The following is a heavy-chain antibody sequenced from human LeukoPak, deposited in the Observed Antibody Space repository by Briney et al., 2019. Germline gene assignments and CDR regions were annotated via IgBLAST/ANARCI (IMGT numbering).Heavy chain of an antibody. J-gene: IGHJ6*03. Sequence: GASVKVSCKASGYTFTGHYMHWVRQAPGQGLEWMGWMNPNSGNTGYAQKFQGRVTITRNTSISTAYMELSSLRSEDTAVYYCARDTRTFTWFGDYYYYYMDVWGKGTTVTISS. CDR1: GYTFTGHY. V-gene: IGHV1-8*03. CDR2: MNPNSGNT. D-gene: IGHD3-10*01. CDR3: ARDTRTFTWFGDYYYYYMDV.